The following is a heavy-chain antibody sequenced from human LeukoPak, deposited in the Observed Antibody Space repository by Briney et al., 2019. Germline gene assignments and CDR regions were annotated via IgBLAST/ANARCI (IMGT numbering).Heavy chain of an antibody. Sequence: SSETLSLTCTVSGGSISSSSYYWGWIRQPPGKGLEWIGSIYYSGSTYYNPSLKSRVTISVDTSKNQFSLKLSSVTAADTAVYYCANYDFWSGYYRFDYWGQGTLVTVSS. CDR2: IYYSGST. J-gene: IGHJ4*02. V-gene: IGHV4-39*01. D-gene: IGHD3-3*01. CDR1: GGSISSSSYY. CDR3: ANYDFWSGYYRFDY.